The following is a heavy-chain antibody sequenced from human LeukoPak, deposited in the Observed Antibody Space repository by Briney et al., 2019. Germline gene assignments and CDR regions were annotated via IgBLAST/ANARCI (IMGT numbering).Heavy chain of an antibody. CDR1: GDSVSSNSAA. CDR2: TYYRSKWYN. CDR3: ARDKDIVVVPAANEPAFDI. V-gene: IGHV6-1*01. D-gene: IGHD2-2*01. Sequence: SQTLSLTCAISGDSVSSNSAAWNWIRQSPSRGLEWLGRTYYRSKWYNDYAVSVKSRITINPDTSKNQFSLQLNSVTPEDTPVYYCARDKDIVVVPAANEPAFDIWGQGTMVTVSS. J-gene: IGHJ3*02.